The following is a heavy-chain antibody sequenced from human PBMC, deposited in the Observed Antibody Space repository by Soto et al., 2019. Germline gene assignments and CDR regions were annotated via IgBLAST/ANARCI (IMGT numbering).Heavy chain of an antibody. V-gene: IGHV3-53*01. CDR1: GLSVSINY. J-gene: IGHJ4*02. CDR3: ASQGISGNYWEDFDY. D-gene: IGHD1-26*01. CDR2: IYANGNT. Sequence: GGSLRLSCAASGLSVSINYMSWVRQAPGRGPEWVSVIYANGNTYYADSVKGRFTLSRDNLKNRLYLQMNSLRADDTAVYYCASQGISGNYWEDFDYWGRGTLVTVSS.